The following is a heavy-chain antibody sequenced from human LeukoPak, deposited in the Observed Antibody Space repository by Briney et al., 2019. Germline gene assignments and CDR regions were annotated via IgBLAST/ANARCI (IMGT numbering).Heavy chain of an antibody. Sequence: GRSLRLSCAASGFTFDDYAMHWVRQAPGKGLEWVSGINWNSGSIGYADSVKGRFTISRDNAKNSLYLQMNSLRAEDTALYYCAKSHRINMGSGHDAFDIWGQGTMVTVSS. CDR1: GFTFDDYA. D-gene: IGHD3-10*01. J-gene: IGHJ3*02. CDR3: AKSHRINMGSGHDAFDI. V-gene: IGHV3-9*01. CDR2: INWNSGSI.